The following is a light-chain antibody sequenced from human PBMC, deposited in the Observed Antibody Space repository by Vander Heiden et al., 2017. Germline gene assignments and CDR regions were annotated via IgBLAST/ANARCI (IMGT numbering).Light chain of an antibody. CDR1: ELGDKY. CDR2: QDT. CDR3: QAWDNNTVI. J-gene: IGLJ2*01. V-gene: IGLV3-1*01. Sequence: SFELAQPPSVSVSPGQTASITCSGYELGDKYACWYQQKPGQSPVLVIYQDTKRPSGIPERISGSNSGNTATLTISGTEAMDEADYFCQAWDNNTVIFGGGTKLSFL.